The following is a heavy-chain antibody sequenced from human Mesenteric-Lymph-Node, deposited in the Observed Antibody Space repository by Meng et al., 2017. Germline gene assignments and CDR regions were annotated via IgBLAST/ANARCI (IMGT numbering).Heavy chain of an antibody. CDR1: GFTFRSYE. D-gene: IGHD3-22*01. V-gene: IGHV3-7*01. CDR2: IKQDGSAK. CDR3: ARMGDYDRSGYYYKFDY. J-gene: IGHJ4*02. Sequence: GGSLRLSCVASGFTFRSYEMNWVRQAPGMGLEWVAHIKQDGSAKYYVDSVKGRFTISRDNAKNSLYLQMNSLRVEDTAVYFCARMGDYDRSGYYYKFDYWGQGALVTVSS.